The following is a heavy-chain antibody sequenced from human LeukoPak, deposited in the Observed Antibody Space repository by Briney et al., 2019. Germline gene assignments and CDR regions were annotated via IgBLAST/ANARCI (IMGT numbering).Heavy chain of an antibody. CDR1: GLTFSSYA. CDR2: ISGSGGST. CDR3: AKDRVGASENY. J-gene: IGHJ4*02. Sequence: GGSLRLSCAASGLTFSSYAMSWVRQAPGKGLEWVSAISGSGGSTYYADSVKGRFTISRDNSKNTLYLQMNSLRAEDTAVYYCAKDRVGASENYWGQGTLVTVSS. V-gene: IGHV3-23*01. D-gene: IGHD1-26*01.